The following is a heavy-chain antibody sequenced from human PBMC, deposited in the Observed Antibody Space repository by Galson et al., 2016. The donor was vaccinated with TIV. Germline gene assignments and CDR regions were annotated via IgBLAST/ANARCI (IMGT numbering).Heavy chain of an antibody. D-gene: IGHD3-22*01. CDR1: GFSLNTDGMC. Sequence: PALVKPTQTLTLTCTFSGFSLNTDGMCVNWIRQPPGKALEWLARIDWDDDKSHSPSLKTRLTISKDTSKNQVVLTMTNMDPVDTATYYCARISGYYDSSGHYIPRSFDYWGQGALVTVSS. CDR3: ARISGYYDSSGHYIPRSFDY. CDR2: IDWDDDK. V-gene: IGHV2-70*11. J-gene: IGHJ4*02.